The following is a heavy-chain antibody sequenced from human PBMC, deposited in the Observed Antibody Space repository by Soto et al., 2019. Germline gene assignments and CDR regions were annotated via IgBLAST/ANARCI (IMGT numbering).Heavy chain of an antibody. CDR2: INPNSGGT. D-gene: IGHD1-1*01. J-gene: IGHJ4*02. V-gene: IGHV1-2*02. CDR1: GYTFTGYY. Sequence: QVQLVQSGAEVKKPGASVKVSCKASGYTFTGYYMHWVRQAPGQGLEWMGWINPNSGGTNYAQKFQGRVTMTRDTSISTAYMELSRLRSDDTAVYYCATLIWGGPLHWNDGGYFDYWGQGTLVTVSS. CDR3: ATLIWGGPLHWNDGGYFDY.